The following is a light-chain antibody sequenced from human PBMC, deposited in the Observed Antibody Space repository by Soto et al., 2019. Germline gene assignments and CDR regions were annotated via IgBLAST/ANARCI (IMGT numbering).Light chain of an antibody. Sequence: QSVLTQPPSVSGAPGQRVTISCTGSSSNIGEDYNVHWYQQLPGTAPKLLIYANTNRPSGVPDRFSGSKSGTSASLAITGLQAEDEADYYCQSYDSSLYVSVFGGGTKLTVL. J-gene: IGLJ2*01. CDR2: ANT. CDR1: SSNIGEDYN. CDR3: QSYDSSLYVSV. V-gene: IGLV1-40*01.